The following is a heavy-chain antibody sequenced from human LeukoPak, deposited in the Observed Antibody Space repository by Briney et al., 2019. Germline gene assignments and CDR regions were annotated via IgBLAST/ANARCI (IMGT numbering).Heavy chain of an antibody. CDR1: GYTFTGYY. V-gene: IGHV7-4-1*02. CDR3: ARDLGRDLTILDY. D-gene: IGHD7-27*01. CDR2: INTYTGNP. J-gene: IGHJ4*02. Sequence: ASVKVSCKASGYTFTGYYMHWVRQAPGQGLGWVGWINTYTGNPTYAQGFTGRFVFSLDTSVSTAYLQISSLKAEDTAVYYCARDLGRDLTILDYWGQGTLVTVSS.